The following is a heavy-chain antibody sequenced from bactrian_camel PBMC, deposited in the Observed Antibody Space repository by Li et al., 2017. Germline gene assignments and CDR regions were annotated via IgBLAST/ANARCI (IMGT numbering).Heavy chain of an antibody. CDR3: AASARGDTCVLYQGGVRTCT. CDR2: IAGDGRT. CDR1: GYDYGVRC. V-gene: IGHV3S53*01. J-gene: IGHJ4*01. D-gene: IGHD5*01. Sequence: QLVESGGGSVQAGGSLRLSCAVSGYDYGVRCIGWFRQAPGKDREGVAAIAGDGRTDYADSVKGRFTISRDGAKNIIALQMHSLRPEDTAMYYCAASARGDTCVLYQGGVRTCTRARGPRSPSP.